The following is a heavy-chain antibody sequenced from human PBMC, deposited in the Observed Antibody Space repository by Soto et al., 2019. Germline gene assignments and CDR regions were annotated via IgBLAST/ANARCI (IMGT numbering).Heavy chain of an antibody. Sequence: GASVKVSCKASGYTFTSYGISWVRQAPGQGLEWMGWISAYNGNTNYAQKLQGRVTMTTDTSTSTAYMELWSLRSDDTAVYYCARNIDSYGSGHDAFDIWGQGTMVTVSS. CDR3: ARNIDSYGSGHDAFDI. V-gene: IGHV1-18*01. D-gene: IGHD5-18*01. CDR2: ISAYNGNT. J-gene: IGHJ3*02. CDR1: GYTFTSYG.